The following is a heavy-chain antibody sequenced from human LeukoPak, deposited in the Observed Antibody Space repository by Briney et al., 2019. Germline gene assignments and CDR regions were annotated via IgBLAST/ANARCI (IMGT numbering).Heavy chain of an antibody. CDR2: ISSSSSYI. CDR3: ARDSDSSGWYEGMEY. D-gene: IGHD6-19*01. J-gene: IGHJ4*02. Sequence: PGGSLRLSCAASGFTFSSYSMNWVRQAPGKGLEWVSSISSSSSYIYYADSVKGRFTISRDNAKNSLYLQMNSLRAEDRAVYYCARDSDSSGWYEGMEYWGQGTLVTVSS. V-gene: IGHV3-21*01. CDR1: GFTFSSYS.